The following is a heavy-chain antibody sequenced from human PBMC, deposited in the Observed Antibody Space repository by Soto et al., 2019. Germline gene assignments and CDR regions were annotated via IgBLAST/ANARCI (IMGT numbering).Heavy chain of an antibody. Sequence: QVQLQESGTGRIKGSQTLTLTCTVSGGSISSGGYYWSWIRQHPGKGLEWIGYTYNSANTYQNRSLNSRVSISADTSKNQFSLNLSSVTAADTAMYYCARLSSSGWPSDSWGQGTMVTVSS. V-gene: IGHV4-31*03. D-gene: IGHD6-19*01. CDR3: ARLSSSGWPSDS. CDR1: GGSISSGGYY. J-gene: IGHJ4*02. CDR2: TYNSANT.